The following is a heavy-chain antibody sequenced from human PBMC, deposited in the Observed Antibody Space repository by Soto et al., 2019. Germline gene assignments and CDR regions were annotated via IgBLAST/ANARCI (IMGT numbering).Heavy chain of an antibody. V-gene: IGHV3-30-3*01. Sequence: QVQLVESGGGVVQPGRSLRLSCAASGFTFSSYAMHWVRQAPGKGLEWVAVISYDGSNKYYADSVKGRFTISRDNSKNALYLQMNRLRAEDTAVYYCARGYSSGWSQDLYYFDYWGQGTLVTVSS. D-gene: IGHD6-19*01. J-gene: IGHJ4*02. CDR3: ARGYSSGWSQDLYYFDY. CDR1: GFTFSSYA. CDR2: ISYDGSNK.